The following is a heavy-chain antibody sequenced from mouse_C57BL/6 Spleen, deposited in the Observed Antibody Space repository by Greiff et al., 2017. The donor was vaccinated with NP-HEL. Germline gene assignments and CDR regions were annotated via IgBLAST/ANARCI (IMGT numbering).Heavy chain of an antibody. CDR1: GFSLTSYA. CDR3: DRKKGAYWDWYFDV. V-gene: IGHV2-9-1*01. D-gene: IGHD4-1*01. J-gene: IGHJ1*03. CDR2: IWTGGGS. Sequence: QVQLKESGPGLVAPSQSLSITCTVSGFSLTSYAISWVRQPPGKGLEWLGVIWTGGGSNYNSALKSRLSISNDNSKSQVFIKMKSLQTEDTARYYCDRKKGAYWDWYFDVWGTGTTVTVSS.